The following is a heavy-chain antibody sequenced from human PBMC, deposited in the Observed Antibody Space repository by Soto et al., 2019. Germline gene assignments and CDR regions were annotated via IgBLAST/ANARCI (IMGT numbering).Heavy chain of an antibody. V-gene: IGHV4-31*03. CDR2: IYYNGST. CDR3: ARDAPRGAHYYGMGV. J-gene: IGHJ6*02. Sequence: TVSAGSISSGGYFWTWIRQPPGKGLEWIGNIYYNGSTYSNPSLKSRLTLSIDTSKNQFSLKLRSVTAADTAVYYCARDAPRGAHYYGMGVWGQGTTVTVYS. CDR1: AGSISSGGYF.